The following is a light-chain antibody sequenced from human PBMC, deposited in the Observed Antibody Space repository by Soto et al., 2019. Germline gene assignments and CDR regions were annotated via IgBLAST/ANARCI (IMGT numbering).Light chain of an antibody. CDR3: AVWDDSLNGHV. J-gene: IGLJ1*01. CDR2: TND. Sequence: VLTQAPSASGTPGQRVIISCYGSSSNMGTNTVHWFQQFPGTAPKLLIYTNDQRPSGVPDRFSGSNSGTSASLAISGLQSEDEADYYCAVWDDSLNGHVFGTGTKVTVL. CDR1: SSNMGTNT. V-gene: IGLV1-44*01.